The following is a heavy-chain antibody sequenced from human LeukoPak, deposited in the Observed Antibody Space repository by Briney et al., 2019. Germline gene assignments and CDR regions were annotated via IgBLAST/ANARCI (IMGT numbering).Heavy chain of an antibody. Sequence: ASVKVSCKASGYTFTSYDINWVRQATGQGLEWMGWMNPNSGNTGYAQKFQGRVTMTRNTSISTAYMELSSLRSGDTAVYYCARGGGLYCSSTSCYDVGVDYWGQGTLATVSS. V-gene: IGHV1-8*01. D-gene: IGHD2-2*01. CDR1: GYTFTSYD. J-gene: IGHJ4*02. CDR3: ARGGGLYCSSTSCYDVGVDY. CDR2: MNPNSGNT.